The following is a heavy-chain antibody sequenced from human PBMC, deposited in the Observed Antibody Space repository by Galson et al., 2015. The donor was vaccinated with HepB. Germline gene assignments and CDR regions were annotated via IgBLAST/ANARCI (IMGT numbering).Heavy chain of an antibody. CDR2: IKQDGSEK. V-gene: IGHV3-7*01. D-gene: IGHD3-3*01. CDR3: ARRNILEWGVNYYYYYMDV. Sequence: SLRLSCAASGFTFSSYWMTWVRQAPGKGLEWVANIKQDGSEKYYVDSVKGRFTISRDNAKNSLYLQMNSLRADDTAVYYCARRNILEWGVNYYYYYMDVWGKGTTVTVSS. CDR1: GFTFSSYW. J-gene: IGHJ6*03.